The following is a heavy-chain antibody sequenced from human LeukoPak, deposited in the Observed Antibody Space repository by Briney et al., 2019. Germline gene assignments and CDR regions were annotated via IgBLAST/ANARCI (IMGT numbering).Heavy chain of an antibody. CDR2: IYYSGST. V-gene: IGHV4-59*01. Sequence: SETLSLTCTVSGGSISSYYWSWIRQPPGKGLEWIGYIYYSGSTNYNPSLKSRVTISVDTSKNQFSLKPSSVTAADTAVYYCARARYGDYVRDYDYYYYYMDVWGKGTTVTVSS. D-gene: IGHD4-17*01. CDR3: ARARYGDYVRDYDYYYYYMDV. CDR1: GGSISSYY. J-gene: IGHJ6*03.